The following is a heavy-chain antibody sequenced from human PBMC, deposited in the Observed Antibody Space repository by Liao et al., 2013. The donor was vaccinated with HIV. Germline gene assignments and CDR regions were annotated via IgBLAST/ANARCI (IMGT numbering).Heavy chain of an antibody. J-gene: IGHJ4*02. V-gene: IGHV4-34*01. CDR3: ARVSRSSWYIYFDY. CDR2: INHSGST. D-gene: IGHD6-13*01. CDR1: GGSFSGYY. Sequence: QVQLQQWGAGLLKPSETLSLTCAVYGGSFSGYYWSWIRQPPGKGLEWIGEINHSGSTNYNPSLKSRVTISVDTSKNQFSLKLSSVTAADTAVYYCARVSRSSWYIYFDYWGQGTLVTVSS.